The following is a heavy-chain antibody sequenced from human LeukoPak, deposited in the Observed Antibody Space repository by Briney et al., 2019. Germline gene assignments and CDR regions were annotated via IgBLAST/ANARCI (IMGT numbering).Heavy chain of an antibody. J-gene: IGHJ4*02. CDR3: ATDYYSSTWPFFDY. D-gene: IGHD6-13*01. CDR2: ISSTGNTI. Sequence: GGSLRLSCVASGFTFSDYYMTWIRQAPGKGLEWVSYISSTGNTIYYADSVKGRFTISRDNAKNSLYLQMNSLRAEDAAVYYCATDYYSSTWPFFDYWGRGALVTVSS. V-gene: IGHV3-11*04. CDR1: GFTFSDYY.